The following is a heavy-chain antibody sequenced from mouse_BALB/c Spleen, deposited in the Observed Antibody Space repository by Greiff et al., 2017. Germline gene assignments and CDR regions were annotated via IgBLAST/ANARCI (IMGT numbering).Heavy chain of an antibody. D-gene: IGHD2-1*01. Sequence: QVQLQQSGPGLVAPSQSLSITCTVSGFSLTSYGVHWVRQPPGKGLEWLGVIWAGGSTNYNSALMSRLSISKDNSKSQVFLKMNSLQTDDTAMYYCARGDGNYLHWYFDVWGAGTTVTVSS. J-gene: IGHJ1*01. CDR1: GFSLTSYG. V-gene: IGHV2-9*02. CDR3: ARGDGNYLHWYFDV. CDR2: IWAGGST.